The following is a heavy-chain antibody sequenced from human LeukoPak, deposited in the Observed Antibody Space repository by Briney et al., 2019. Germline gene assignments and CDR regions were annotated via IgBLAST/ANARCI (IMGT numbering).Heavy chain of an antibody. J-gene: IGHJ4*02. V-gene: IGHV5-51*01. Sequence: GASVKVSCKASGYTFTSYGISWVRQMPGKGLEWMGIIYPGDSDTRYSPSFQGQVTISADKSISTAYLQWSSLKASDTAMYYCARVMTTLTGFDYWGQGTLVTVSS. CDR1: GYTFTSYG. CDR2: IYPGDSDT. D-gene: IGHD2/OR15-2a*01. CDR3: ARVMTTLTGFDY.